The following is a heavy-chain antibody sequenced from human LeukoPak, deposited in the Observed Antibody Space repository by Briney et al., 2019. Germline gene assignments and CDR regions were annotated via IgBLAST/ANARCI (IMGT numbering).Heavy chain of an antibody. Sequence: GGSLRLSCAASGFTFDDYTMHWVRQAPGKGLEWVSLISWDGGSTYYADSVKGRFTISRDNSKNSLYLQMNSLRTEDTALYYCAKDIERVDCSGGSCYFRYYGMDVWGQGTTVTVSS. D-gene: IGHD2-15*01. CDR1: GFTFDDYT. V-gene: IGHV3-43*01. J-gene: IGHJ6*02. CDR3: AKDIERVDCSGGSCYFRYYGMDV. CDR2: ISWDGGST.